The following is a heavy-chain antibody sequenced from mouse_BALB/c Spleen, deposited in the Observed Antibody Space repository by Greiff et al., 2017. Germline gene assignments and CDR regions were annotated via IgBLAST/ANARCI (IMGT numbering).Heavy chain of an antibody. V-gene: IGHV6-6*02. CDR2: IRLKSNNYAT. CDR1: GFTFSNYW. Sequence: EVKLQESGGGLVQPGGSMKLSCVASGFTFSNYWMNWVRQSPEKGLEWVAEIRLKSNNYATHYAESVKGRFTISRDDSKSSVYLQMNNLRAEDTGIYYCTRDLMDYWGQGTSVTVSS. CDR3: TRDLMDY. J-gene: IGHJ4*01.